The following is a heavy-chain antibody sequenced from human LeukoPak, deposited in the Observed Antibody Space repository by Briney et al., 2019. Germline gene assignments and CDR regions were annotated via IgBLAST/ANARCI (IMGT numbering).Heavy chain of an antibody. CDR2: IKQDGSEK. D-gene: IGHD5-12*01. Sequence: GGSLRLSCAASGFTFSNYWMSWVRQAPGKGLEWVANIKQDGSEKYYGDSVKGRFTISRDNAKNSLYLQMNILRAEDTAVYYCARGLSGYDYWGQGTVVTVSS. CDR1: GFTFSNYW. J-gene: IGHJ4*02. V-gene: IGHV3-7*01. CDR3: ARGLSGYDY.